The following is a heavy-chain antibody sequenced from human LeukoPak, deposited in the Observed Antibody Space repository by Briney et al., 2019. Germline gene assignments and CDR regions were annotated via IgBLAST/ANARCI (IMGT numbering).Heavy chain of an antibody. CDR1: GFTFSSYA. V-gene: IGHV3-23*01. CDR3: AKGRGVVVPAAMHWFDP. D-gene: IGHD2-2*01. CDR2: ISGSGGST. Sequence: GGSLRLSCAASGFTFSSYAMSWVRQAPGKGLEWVSAISGSGGSTYYADSVKGRFTISRDNSKNTLYLQMNSLRAEDTAVYYCAKGRGVVVPAAMHWFDPWGLGTLVTVSS. J-gene: IGHJ5*02.